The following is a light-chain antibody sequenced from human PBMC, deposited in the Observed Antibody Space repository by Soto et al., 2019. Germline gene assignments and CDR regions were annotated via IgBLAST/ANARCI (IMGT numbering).Light chain of an antibody. J-gene: IGKJ4*01. CDR2: LGS. CDR1: QSLLHTNGVNY. V-gene: IGKV2-28*01. Sequence: DIVMTQSPLSLPVTPGEPASISCRSSQSLLHTNGVNYLDWYLQKPGQSPQLLIYLGSNRGSGVPARFSGSASGTVFTLKISRVEAEDVGVYYCMQTLQAPLTFGGGTKVEIK. CDR3: MQTLQAPLT.